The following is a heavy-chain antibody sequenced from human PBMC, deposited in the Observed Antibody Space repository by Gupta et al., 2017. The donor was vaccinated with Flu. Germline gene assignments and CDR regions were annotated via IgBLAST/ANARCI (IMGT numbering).Heavy chain of an antibody. CDR3: ARSXTMIGEAYNWFDP. D-gene: IGHD3-22*01. CDR2: IYSRGST. J-gene: IGHJ5*02. Sequence: QMFLQASGPGLVEPSQTLSLSCTVSAGSIPNDGYFWSWIRQPAGKGLEWIGRIYSRGSTSYNPSLKSRVTISIETSKNQFSLKLSSVTAADTXVXYCARSXTMIGEAYNWFDPWGQGTLVTVSS. V-gene: IGHV4-61*02. CDR1: AGSIPNDGYF.